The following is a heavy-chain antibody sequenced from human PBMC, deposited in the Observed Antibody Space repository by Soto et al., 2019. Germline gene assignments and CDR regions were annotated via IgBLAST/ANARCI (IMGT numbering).Heavy chain of an antibody. CDR1: GFTFSSYA. D-gene: IGHD2-15*01. CDR3: ARGVVVVTATYGMDV. Sequence: EVPLVESGGGLVQPGGSLRLSCAASGFTFSSYAMHWVRQAPGKGLEYVSAINSNGGSTYYANSVKGRFTISRDNSKXTLYLQMGSLRAEDMAVYYCARGVVVVTATYGMDVWGQGTTVTVSS. CDR2: INSNGGST. J-gene: IGHJ6*02. V-gene: IGHV3-64*01.